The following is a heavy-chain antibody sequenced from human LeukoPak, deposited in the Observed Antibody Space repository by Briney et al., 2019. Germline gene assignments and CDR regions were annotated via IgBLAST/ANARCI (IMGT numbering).Heavy chain of an antibody. Sequence: PSETLSLTCAVYGGSFSGYYWSWIRQPPGKGLEWIGEINHSGSTNYNPSLKSRVTISVDTSKNQFSLKLSSVTAADTAVYYWARVTYYYGSGSLYYFDYWGQGTLVTVSS. J-gene: IGHJ4*02. CDR2: INHSGST. CDR3: ARVTYYYGSGSLYYFDY. D-gene: IGHD3-10*01. V-gene: IGHV4-34*01. CDR1: GGSFSGYY.